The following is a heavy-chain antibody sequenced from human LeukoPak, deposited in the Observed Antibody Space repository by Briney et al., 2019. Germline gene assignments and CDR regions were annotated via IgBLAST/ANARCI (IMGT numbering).Heavy chain of an antibody. D-gene: IGHD3-10*01. Sequence: ASVKVSCKASGYTFIGSYMHWVRQAPGQRLEWMGWINPNSGGTNYAQKFQGRVTMTRDTSISTVYMELSRLRSDDTAVYYCARAGSYYLENWFDPWGQGTLVTVSS. J-gene: IGHJ5*02. V-gene: IGHV1-2*02. CDR1: GYTFIGSY. CDR3: ARAGSYYLENWFDP. CDR2: INPNSGGT.